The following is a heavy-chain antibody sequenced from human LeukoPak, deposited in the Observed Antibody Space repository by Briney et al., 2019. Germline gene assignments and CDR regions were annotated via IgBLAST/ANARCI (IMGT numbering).Heavy chain of an antibody. CDR1: GGSISSYY. D-gene: IGHD5-18*01. V-gene: IGHV4-4*07. J-gene: IGHJ4*02. CDR3: AREGYSYGYVNYFDY. Sequence: PSETLSLTCTVSGGSISSYYWSWIRQPAGKGLEWIGRIYTSGSTNYNPSLKSRVTISVDTSKNQFSLKLSSVTAADTAVYYCAREGYSYGYVNYFDYWGQGTLVAVSS. CDR2: IYTSGST.